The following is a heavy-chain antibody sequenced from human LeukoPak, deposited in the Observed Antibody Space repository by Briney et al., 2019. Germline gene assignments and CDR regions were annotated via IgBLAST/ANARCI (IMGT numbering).Heavy chain of an antibody. J-gene: IGHJ4*02. CDR2: IYAGGNT. CDR1: GFTVSSNY. Sequence: GGSLRLSCAASGFTVSSNYMSGVRQAPGKGLEWVSVIYAGGNTYYADSVKGRFTISRQTSKNTLYLQMNSLITEDTAVYYCARSIVAAALFDYWGQGTLVTVSS. V-gene: IGHV3-53*04. CDR3: ARSIVAAALFDY. D-gene: IGHD2-2*01.